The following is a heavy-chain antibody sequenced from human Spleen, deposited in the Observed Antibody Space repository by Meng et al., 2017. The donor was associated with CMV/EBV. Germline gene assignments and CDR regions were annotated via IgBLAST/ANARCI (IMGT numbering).Heavy chain of an antibody. CDR2: INPNTDGT. J-gene: IGHJ4*02. CDR3: ARDNNWGPDY. Sequence: ASVKVSCKASGYTFTGFYMHWVRQAPGQGLEWMGWINPNTDGTNYAQQFQGRVTLTRDTSINTGYMELTRLTSDDTAVYYCARDNNWGPDYWGQGTLVTVSS. D-gene: IGHD7-27*01. V-gene: IGHV1-2*02. CDR1: GYTFTGFY.